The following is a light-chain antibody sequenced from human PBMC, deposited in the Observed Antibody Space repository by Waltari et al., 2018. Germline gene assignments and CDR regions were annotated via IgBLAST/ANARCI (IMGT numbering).Light chain of an antibody. Sequence: QSVLTQPPSVSAAPGQKVSISCSGSTPNIGNNYVSWYQQFPGTAPKLIIYEDYRRPSGIPDRFAGSKSGASATLDITGLQTGDEADYYCGTWDSSLGVGVLGGGTRVTVL. CDR3: GTWDSSLGVGV. CDR2: EDY. V-gene: IGLV1-51*01. CDR1: TPNIGNNY. J-gene: IGLJ3*02.